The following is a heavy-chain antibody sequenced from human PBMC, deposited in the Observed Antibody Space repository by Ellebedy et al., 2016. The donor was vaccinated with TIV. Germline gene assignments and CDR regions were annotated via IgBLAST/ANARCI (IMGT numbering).Heavy chain of an antibody. CDR3: ARDAEEAAGRYNWFDP. D-gene: IGHD6-13*01. Sequence: AASVKVSCKASGYIFTGYYMHWVRQAPGQGLEWMGWINPNSGDTSYAQKFQGRVTMTRDTSISTAYMELSTLRSDDTAVYYCARDAEEAAGRYNWFDPWGQGTPVTVSS. J-gene: IGHJ5*02. V-gene: IGHV1-2*02. CDR2: INPNSGDT. CDR1: GYIFTGYY.